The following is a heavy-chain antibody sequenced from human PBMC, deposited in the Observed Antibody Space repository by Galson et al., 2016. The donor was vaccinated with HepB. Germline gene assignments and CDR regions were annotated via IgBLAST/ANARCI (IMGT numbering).Heavy chain of an antibody. J-gene: IGHJ4*02. V-gene: IGHV4-34*01. CDR3: ARHSHTVGLDF. D-gene: IGHD1-26*01. CDR2: IDYSGYT. Sequence: TLSLTCAVNGGSFSAYFWTWIRQPPGKGLEWIGEIDYSGYTKYNPSLKGRFTMSVDTSKTQFSLKLSSVTAADTAVYYCARHSHTVGLDFWGQGTLVTFSS. CDR1: GGSFSAYF.